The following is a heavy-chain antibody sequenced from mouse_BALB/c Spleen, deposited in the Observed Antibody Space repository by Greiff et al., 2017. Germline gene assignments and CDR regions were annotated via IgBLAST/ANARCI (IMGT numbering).Heavy chain of an antibody. J-gene: IGHJ3*01. CDR3: ARERELLRYREGFAY. Sequence: EVKVVESGGGLVQPGGSLKLSCAASGFTFSSYGMSWVRQTPDKRLELVATINSNGGSTYYPDSVKGRFTISRDNAKNTLYLQMSSLKSEDTAMYYCARERELLRYREGFAYWGQGTLVTVSA. V-gene: IGHV5-6-3*01. CDR2: INSNGGST. D-gene: IGHD1-1*01. CDR1: GFTFSSYG.